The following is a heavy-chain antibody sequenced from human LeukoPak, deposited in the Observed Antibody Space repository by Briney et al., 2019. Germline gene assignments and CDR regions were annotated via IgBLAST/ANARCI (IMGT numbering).Heavy chain of an antibody. Sequence: SSETLSLTCAVYGGSFSGYYWSWIRQPPGKGLEWIGEINHSGSTNYNPSLKSRVTISVDTSKNQFSLKLSSVTAADTAVYYCAAYCSSTSCTNYYYYGMDVWGQGTTVTVSS. D-gene: IGHD2-2*01. CDR1: GGSFSGYY. J-gene: IGHJ6*02. V-gene: IGHV4-34*01. CDR2: INHSGST. CDR3: AAYCSSTSCTNYYYYGMDV.